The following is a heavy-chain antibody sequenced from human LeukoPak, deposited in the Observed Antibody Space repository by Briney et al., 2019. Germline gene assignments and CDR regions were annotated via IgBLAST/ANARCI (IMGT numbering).Heavy chain of an antibody. V-gene: IGHV4-39*01. D-gene: IGHD6-19*01. CDR3: ARHKYSSGWPPEGAFDI. CDR1: GGSISTSSYY. Sequence: SETLSLTRTVSGGSISTSSYYWGWIRQPPGKGLECIGNIYYSGSTYYNPSLKSRVTISVDTSKNQFSLKLSSVTAADTAVYYCARHKYSSGWPPEGAFDIWGQGTMVTVSS. CDR2: IYYSGST. J-gene: IGHJ3*02.